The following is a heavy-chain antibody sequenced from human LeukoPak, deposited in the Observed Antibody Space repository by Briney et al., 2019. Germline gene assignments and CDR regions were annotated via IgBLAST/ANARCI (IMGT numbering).Heavy chain of an antibody. Sequence: PAGGSLRLSCAASGFTFSNYAMHWVRQAPGKGLEWVAIISYDGNDKYYTDSVKGRFTISRDKSKNTLYPQMNSLRAEDTAVYYCARDRDTAMGLWGQGTLVTVSS. J-gene: IGHJ4*02. CDR2: ISYDGNDK. CDR1: GFTFSNYA. D-gene: IGHD5-18*01. CDR3: ARDRDTAMGL. V-gene: IGHV3-30-3*01.